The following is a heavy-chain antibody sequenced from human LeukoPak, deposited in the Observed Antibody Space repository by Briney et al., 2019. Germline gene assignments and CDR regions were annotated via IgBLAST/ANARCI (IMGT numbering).Heavy chain of an antibody. J-gene: IGHJ4*02. Sequence: SVKVSCKASGGTFSSYAISWVRQGPGQGLEWMGGIIPIFGTANHAQKFQGRVTITADESTSTAYMELSSLRSEDTAVYYCATGVEMATIDGPWGQGTLVTVSS. CDR3: ATGVEMATIDGP. CDR1: GGTFSSYA. D-gene: IGHD5-24*01. CDR2: IIPIFGTA. V-gene: IGHV1-69*01.